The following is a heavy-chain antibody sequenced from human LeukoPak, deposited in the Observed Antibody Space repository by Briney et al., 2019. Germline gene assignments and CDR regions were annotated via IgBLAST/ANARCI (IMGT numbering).Heavy chain of an antibody. CDR1: GFTFDDYA. D-gene: IGHD6-19*01. J-gene: IGHJ4*02. CDR3: AKDIGYFSGCYDY. CDR2: ISWNSGNV. V-gene: IGHV3-9*01. Sequence: PGGSLGLSCAASGFTFDDYAMHWVRQAPGKGLEWVSGISWNSGNVGYADSVKGRFTISRDNAKNSLFLQMNSLRAKDTAFYFCAKDIGYFSGCYDYWGQGTLVTVSS.